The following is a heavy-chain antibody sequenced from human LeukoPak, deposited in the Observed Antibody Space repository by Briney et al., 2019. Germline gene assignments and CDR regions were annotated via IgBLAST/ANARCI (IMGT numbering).Heavy chain of an antibody. D-gene: IGHD4-17*01. V-gene: IGHV3-23*01. CDR2: ISGSGDST. CDR1: GFTFSNYA. CDR3: AKDPSTFLTTGWYFDL. Sequence: GGSLRLSCAASGFTFSNYAMSWVRQAPGKGLEWVSDISGSGDSTNYADSVKGRFTISRDNSKSTLYLQMSSLRAVDTAIYYCAKDPSTFLTTGWYFDLWGRGTLVTVSS. J-gene: IGHJ2*01.